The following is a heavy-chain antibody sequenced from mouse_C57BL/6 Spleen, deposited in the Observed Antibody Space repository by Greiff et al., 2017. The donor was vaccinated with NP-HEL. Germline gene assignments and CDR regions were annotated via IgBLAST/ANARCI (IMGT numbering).Heavy chain of an antibody. V-gene: IGHV1-15*01. D-gene: IGHD1-1*01. CDR1: GYTFTDYE. CDR2: IDPETGGT. Sequence: QVHVKQSGAELVRPGASVTLSCKASGYTFTDYEMHWVKQTPVHGLEWIGAIDPETGGTAYNQKFKGKAILTADKSSSTAYMELRSLTSEDSAVYYCTPLRYGSSFPFDYWGQGTTLTVSS. J-gene: IGHJ2*01. CDR3: TPLRYGSSFPFDY.